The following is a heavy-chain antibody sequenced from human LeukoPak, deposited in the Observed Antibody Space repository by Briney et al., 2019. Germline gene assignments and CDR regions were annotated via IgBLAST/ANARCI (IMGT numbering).Heavy chain of an antibody. CDR1: GYTLTELS. V-gene: IGHV1-24*01. CDR2: FDPEDGET. Sequence: ASVKVSCKVSGYTLTELSMHWMRQAPGKGLEWMGGFDPEDGETIYAQKFQGRVTMTEDTSTDTAYMELSSLRSEDTAVYYCATLNYGDYELDYWGQGTLVTVSS. D-gene: IGHD4-17*01. J-gene: IGHJ4*02. CDR3: ATLNYGDYELDY.